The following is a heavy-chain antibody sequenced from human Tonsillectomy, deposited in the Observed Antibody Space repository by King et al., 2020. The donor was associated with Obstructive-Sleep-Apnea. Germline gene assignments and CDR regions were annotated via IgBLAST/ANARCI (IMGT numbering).Heavy chain of an antibody. V-gene: IGHV1-69*10. CDR1: GGTFSTFA. J-gene: IGHJ4*02. CDR2: VIPVNGIT. Sequence: QLVQSGADVKRPGSSVKVSCKASGGTFSTFAISWVRQAPGQGLEWMGGVIPVNGITKYAQKFQGRVTITADKSTTTAYMELSSLRAEDTAVYYCARSAYYDYIWGSYRWGYFDYWGQGTLITVSS. D-gene: IGHD3-16*02. CDR3: ARSAYYDYIWGSYRWGYFDY.